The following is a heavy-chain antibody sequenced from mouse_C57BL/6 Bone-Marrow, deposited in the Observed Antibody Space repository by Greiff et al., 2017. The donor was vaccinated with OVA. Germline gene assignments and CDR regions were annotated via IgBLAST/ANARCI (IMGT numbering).Heavy chain of an antibody. CDR1: GYAFSSSW. CDR2: IYPGDGDT. D-gene: IGHD1-1*01. V-gene: IGHV1-82*01. CDR3: ARGDYYGSSYDFDY. J-gene: IGHJ2*01. Sequence: VKLMESGPELVKPGASVKISCKASGYAFSSSWMNWVKQRPGKGLEWIGRIYPGDGDTNYNGKFKGKATLTADKSSSTAYMQLSSLTSEDSAVYFCARGDYYGSSYDFDYWGQGTTLTVSS.